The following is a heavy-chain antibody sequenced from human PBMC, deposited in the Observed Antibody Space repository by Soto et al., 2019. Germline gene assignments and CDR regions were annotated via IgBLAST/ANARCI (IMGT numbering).Heavy chain of an antibody. CDR3: AGDPDSPYNAIHPSSYP. CDR2: IIPIIGII. D-gene: IGHD2-21*01. J-gene: IGHJ5*02. Sequence: QVQLVQSGAEVKKPGSSVKVSCKASGGTFSTYTITWVRQAPGQGLEWMGRIIPIIGIINYAQKFQGRVTISANKFTGTAYLELTGLTSHHTAVYYCAGDPDSPYNAIHPSSYPWGQGTLVTVSS. CDR1: GGTFSTYT. V-gene: IGHV1-69*08.